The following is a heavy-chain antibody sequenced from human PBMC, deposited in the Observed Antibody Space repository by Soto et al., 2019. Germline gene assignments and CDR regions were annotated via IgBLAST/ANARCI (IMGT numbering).Heavy chain of an antibody. Sequence: QVQLVESGGGVVQPGRYLRLSCAASGFTFSSYGMHWVRQAPGKGLEWVAVIWYDGSNKYYADSVKGRFTTSQDNSKNTLYLQMNSLRAEDTAVYYCARDINSGSYRHFDYWCQGTLVTVSS. CDR3: ARDINSGSYRHFDY. J-gene: IGHJ4*02. D-gene: IGHD1-26*01. CDR2: IWYDGSNK. V-gene: IGHV3-33*01. CDR1: GFTFSSYG.